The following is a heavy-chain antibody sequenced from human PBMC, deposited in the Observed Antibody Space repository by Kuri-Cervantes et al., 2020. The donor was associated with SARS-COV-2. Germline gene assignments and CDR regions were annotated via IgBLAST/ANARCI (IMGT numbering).Heavy chain of an antibody. CDR2: MNPNSGNT. CDR1: GYTFTSYD. CDR3: AVGGEYQMLGPYLNY. J-gene: IGHJ4*02. V-gene: IGHV1-8*03. D-gene: IGHD3-16*01. Sequence: ASVKVSCKASGYTFTSYDINWVRQATGQGLEWVGWMNPNSGNTGYAQKFQGRLTITADNSTTTAYMDLGSLKSDDTAVYYCAVGGEYQMLGPYLNYWGQGTLVTVSS.